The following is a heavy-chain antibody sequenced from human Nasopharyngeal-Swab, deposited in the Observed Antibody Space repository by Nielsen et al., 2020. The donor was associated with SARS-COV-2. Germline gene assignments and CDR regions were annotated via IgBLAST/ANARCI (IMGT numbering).Heavy chain of an antibody. J-gene: IGHJ3*02. CDR2: IWYDGSNK. Sequence: SLNTSCAASGFNFSCYGMHWVRQAPGKGLEWVAVIWYDGSNKYYADSVKGRFTISRDNSKNSLYLQMNSLRAEDTAVYYCARDPELSSIAAGGYAFDIWGQGTMVTVSS. V-gene: IGHV3-33*01. CDR1: GFNFSCYG. CDR3: ARDPELSSIAAGGYAFDI. D-gene: IGHD6-6*01.